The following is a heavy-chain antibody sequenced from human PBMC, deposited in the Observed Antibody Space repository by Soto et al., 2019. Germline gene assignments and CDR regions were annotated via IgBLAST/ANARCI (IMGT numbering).Heavy chain of an antibody. J-gene: IGHJ6*02. CDR3: ARGSTYYDILTGYQNRFYYYYGMDV. CDR2: IIPIFGTA. V-gene: IGHV1-69*13. CDR1: GGTFSSCA. D-gene: IGHD3-9*01. Sequence: ASVKVSCKASGGTFSSCAISWVRQAPGQGLEWMGGIIPIFGTANYAQKFQGRVTITADESTSTAYMELSSLRSEDTAVYYCARGSTYYDILTGYQNRFYYYYGMDVWGQGTTVTVSS.